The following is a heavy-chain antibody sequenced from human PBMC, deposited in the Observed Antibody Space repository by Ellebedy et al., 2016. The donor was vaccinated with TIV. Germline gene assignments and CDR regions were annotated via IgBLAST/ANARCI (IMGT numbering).Heavy chain of an antibody. Sequence: MPGGSLRLSCTVSGYSISSGYFWVWVRQPPGKGLEWIGSIYHSGNTYFNPSLKSRVTMSVDTSKNQFSLQLSSVTAADTAVYYCARDGTSTRFDPWGQGTLVTVSS. J-gene: IGHJ5*02. CDR1: GYSISSGYF. V-gene: IGHV4-38-2*02. CDR3: ARDGTSTRFDP. CDR2: IYHSGNT. D-gene: IGHD2/OR15-2a*01.